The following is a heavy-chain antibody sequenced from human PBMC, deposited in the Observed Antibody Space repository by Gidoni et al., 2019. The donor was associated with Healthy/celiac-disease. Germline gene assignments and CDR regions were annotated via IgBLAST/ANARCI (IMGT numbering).Heavy chain of an antibody. CDR2: INHSGST. V-gene: IGHV4-34*01. CDR3: ARVTMGYCSSTSCSPSLDY. Sequence: QVQLQQWGAGLLKPSETLSLTCAVYGGSFSGDYWSWIRQPPGKGLEWIGEINHSGSTNYNPSLKSRVTISVDTSKNQFSLKLSSVTAADTAVYYCARVTMGYCSSTSCSPSLDYWGQGTLVTVSS. D-gene: IGHD2-2*01. J-gene: IGHJ4*02. CDR1: GGSFSGDY.